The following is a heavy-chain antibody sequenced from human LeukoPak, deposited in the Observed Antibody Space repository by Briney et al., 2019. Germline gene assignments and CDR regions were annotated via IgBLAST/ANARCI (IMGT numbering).Heavy chain of an antibody. J-gene: IGHJ6*02. D-gene: IGHD3-10*01. CDR1: GGSISSGGYY. CDR2: IYYSGST. CDR3: ARGEYGSGSLNYYCYGMDV. V-gene: IGHV4-31*03. Sequence: SQTLSLTCTGSGGSISSGGYYCSWIRQHPGKGLEWIGYIYYSGSTYYNPSLKSRVTISVDTSKNQFSLKLSSVTAADTAVYYCARGEYGSGSLNYYCYGMDVWGQGTTVTVSS.